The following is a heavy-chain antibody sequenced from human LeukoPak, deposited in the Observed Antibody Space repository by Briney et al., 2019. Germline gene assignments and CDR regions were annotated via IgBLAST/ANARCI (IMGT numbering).Heavy chain of an antibody. Sequence: PSQTLSLTCTVSGGSISSGGYYWSWIRQHPGKGLEWIGYIYYSGSTYYNPSLKSRVTISVDTSKNQFSLKLSSVTAADTAVYYCATMGRIAARQFDYWGQGTLVTVSS. V-gene: IGHV4-31*03. CDR3: ATMGRIAARQFDY. CDR1: GGSISSGGYY. J-gene: IGHJ4*02. D-gene: IGHD6-6*01. CDR2: IYYSGST.